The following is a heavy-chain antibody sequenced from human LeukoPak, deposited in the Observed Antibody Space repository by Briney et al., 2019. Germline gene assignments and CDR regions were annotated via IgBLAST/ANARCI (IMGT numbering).Heavy chain of an antibody. Sequence: ASVKVSCKASGYTFTSYDINWVRQATGQGLEWMGWMNPNSGNTGYAQKFQGRVTMTRNTSISTAYMELSSLRSEDTAVYYCAKVDLEYDSSGYYPLGFDYWGQGTLVTVSS. V-gene: IGHV1-8*01. D-gene: IGHD3-22*01. CDR1: GYTFTSYD. J-gene: IGHJ4*02. CDR2: MNPNSGNT. CDR3: AKVDLEYDSSGYYPLGFDY.